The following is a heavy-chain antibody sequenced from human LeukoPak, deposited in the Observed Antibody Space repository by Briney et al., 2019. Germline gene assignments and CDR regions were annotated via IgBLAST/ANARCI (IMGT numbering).Heavy chain of an antibody. CDR3: ARLHRHRSGFGNNWFDP. V-gene: IGHV1-69*04. CDR1: GGTFSSYA. D-gene: IGHD3-10*01. CDR2: IIPILGIA. J-gene: IGHJ5*02. Sequence: ASVKVSCKASGGTFSSYAISWVRQAPGQGLEWMGRIIPILGIANYAQKFQGRITITADKSTSTAYMELSSLRSEDTAVYYCARLHRHRSGFGNNWFDPWGQGTLVTVSS.